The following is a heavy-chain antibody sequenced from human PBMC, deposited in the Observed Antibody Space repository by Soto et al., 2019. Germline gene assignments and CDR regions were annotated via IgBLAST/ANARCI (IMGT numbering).Heavy chain of an antibody. J-gene: IGHJ4*02. CDR1: GFSFSNYW. CDR2: IDSDGSRI. Sequence: EVQLVESGGGLVQPGESLRLSCAASGFSFSNYWMHWVRQAPGKGLVWVSRIDSDGSRITYADFVKGRFTISRDNAKNTVYLHMNSLTDEDTAVYYCVRTSLLVAVATREDFWGQGTLVTVSS. V-gene: IGHV3-74*01. CDR3: VRTSLLVAVATREDF. D-gene: IGHD2-15*01.